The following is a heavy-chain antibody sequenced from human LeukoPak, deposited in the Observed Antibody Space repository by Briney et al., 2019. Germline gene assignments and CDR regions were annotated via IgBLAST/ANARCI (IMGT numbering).Heavy chain of an antibody. V-gene: IGHV3-7*03. D-gene: IGHD3-10*01. Sequence: GGSLRLSCAASGFTFSSYSMSWVRQAPGKGLEWVANIKQDGSEKYYVDSVKGRFTISRDNAKNSLYLQMNSLRAEDTAVYYCAREYGRFGELGMDVWGKGTTVTVSS. J-gene: IGHJ6*04. CDR3: AREYGRFGELGMDV. CDR2: IKQDGSEK. CDR1: GFTFSSYS.